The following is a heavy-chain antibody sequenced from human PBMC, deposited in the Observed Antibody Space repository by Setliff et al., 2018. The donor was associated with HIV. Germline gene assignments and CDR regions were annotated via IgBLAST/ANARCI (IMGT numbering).Heavy chain of an antibody. CDR3: ARDSKIAVAGGDYYYMDV. V-gene: IGHV1-69*13. CDR2: IIPILGTA. J-gene: IGHJ6*03. D-gene: IGHD6-19*01. CDR1: GGRLITYA. Sequence: GASVKVSCKASGGRLITYAITWVRQAPGQGLEWMGGIIPILGTANYAQKFQGRVTITADESASTAYMELSSLRSDDTAVYYCARDSKIAVAGGDYYYMDVWGKGTTVTVSS.